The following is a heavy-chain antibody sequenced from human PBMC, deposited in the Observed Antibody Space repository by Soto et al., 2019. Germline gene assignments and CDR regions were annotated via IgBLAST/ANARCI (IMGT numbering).Heavy chain of an antibody. D-gene: IGHD2-2*01. CDR1: GYSFTNYD. CDR2: ISPYNGDT. Sequence: ASVKVSCKASGYSFTNYDISWLRQAPGQGLEWMGWISPYNGDTNYAQKLQGRVTMTTDTSTSTAYMELRSLRSDDTAVYYCARYCSSTSCDHYFDYWGQGTLVTVSS. CDR3: ARYCSSTSCDHYFDY. V-gene: IGHV1-18*01. J-gene: IGHJ4*02.